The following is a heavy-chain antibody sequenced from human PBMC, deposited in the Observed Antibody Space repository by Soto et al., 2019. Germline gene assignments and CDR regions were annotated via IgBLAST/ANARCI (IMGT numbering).Heavy chain of an antibody. CDR3: ARQSGGYYYSGMDV. CDR2: IYYSGTT. V-gene: IGHV4-59*08. J-gene: IGHJ6*02. CDR1: GGSISDYY. Sequence: QVQLQESGPGLVKPSETLSLTCTVSGGSISDYYWSWIRQPPGKGLEWIGYIYYSGTTNYSPSLKSRVTTSVDTSKNQFSLELSSVTAADSAIYYCARQSGGYYYSGMDVWGQGTTVTVSS. D-gene: IGHD2-15*01.